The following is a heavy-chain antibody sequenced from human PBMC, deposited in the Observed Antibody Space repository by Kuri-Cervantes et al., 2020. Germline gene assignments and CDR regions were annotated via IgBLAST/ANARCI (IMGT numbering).Heavy chain of an antibody. CDR1: GGSISSYY. V-gene: IGHV4-59*12. CDR2: IYYSGST. D-gene: IGHD5-24*01. CDR3: ARDPIEMATVGYAFDI. J-gene: IGHJ3*02. Sequence: GSLRLSCTVSGGSISSYYWSWIRQPPGKGLEWIGYIYYSGSTNYNPSLKSRVTISVDTSKNQFSLKLSSVTAADTAVYYCARDPIEMATVGYAFDIWGQGTMVTVSS.